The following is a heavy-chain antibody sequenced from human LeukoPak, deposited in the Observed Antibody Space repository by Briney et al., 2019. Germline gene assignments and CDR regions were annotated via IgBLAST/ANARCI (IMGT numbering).Heavy chain of an antibody. Sequence: PGVSLRLSCAASGFTVSTSYMNWVRQAPGKGLEWVSIIYSGGTTHYADSVKGRFTISRDNSKNTLYLHMNSLRAEDTAVYYCVRDFEATATYYFDDWGQGTLVTVSS. CDR1: GFTVSTSY. D-gene: IGHD1-26*01. CDR3: VRDFEATATYYFDD. J-gene: IGHJ4*02. CDR2: IYSGGTT. V-gene: IGHV3-66*01.